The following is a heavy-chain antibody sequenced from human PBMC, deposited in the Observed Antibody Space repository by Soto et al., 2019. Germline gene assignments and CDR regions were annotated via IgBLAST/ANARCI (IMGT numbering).Heavy chain of an antibody. CDR3: ARDDYGDYVPFDY. CDR1: GFTFSSYS. Sequence: EVQLVESGGGLVQPGGSLRLSSAASGFTFSSYSMNWVRQAPGKGLEWVSYISSSSSTIYYADSVKGRFTISRDNAKNSLYLQMNSLRAEDTAVYYCARDDYGDYVPFDYWGQGTLVTVSS. V-gene: IGHV3-48*01. D-gene: IGHD4-17*01. CDR2: ISSSSSTI. J-gene: IGHJ4*02.